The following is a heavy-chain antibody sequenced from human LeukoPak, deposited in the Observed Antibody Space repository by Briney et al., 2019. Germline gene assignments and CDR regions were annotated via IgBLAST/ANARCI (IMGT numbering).Heavy chain of an antibody. CDR1: GFSISTYS. D-gene: IGHD2-2*01. J-gene: IGHJ4*02. CDR2: TSSDENKE. Sequence: QSGGSLRLSCAASGFSISTYSLHWVRQAPGKGLQWVAVTSSDENKEYYADSVMGRFTISRDNAKNTLYLQMNSLRAEDTAVYYCVRGVPVTPGIDYWGQGTLVTVSS. CDR3: VRGVPVTPGIDY. V-gene: IGHV3-30-3*01.